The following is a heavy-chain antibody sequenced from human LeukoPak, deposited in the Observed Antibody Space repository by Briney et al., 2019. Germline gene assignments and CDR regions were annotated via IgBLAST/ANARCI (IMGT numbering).Heavy chain of an antibody. CDR2: ISYDGSNK. V-gene: IGHV3-30-3*01. CDR3: ARDEVYCSSTSCRRYYYYGMDV. CDR1: GFTFSSYA. Sequence: GGFLRLSCAASGFTFSSYAMHWVRQAPGKGLEWVAVISYDGSNKYYADSVKGRFTISRDNSKNTLYLQMNSLRAEDTAVYYCARDEVYCSSTSCRRYYYYGMDVWGQGTTVTVSS. D-gene: IGHD2-2*01. J-gene: IGHJ6*02.